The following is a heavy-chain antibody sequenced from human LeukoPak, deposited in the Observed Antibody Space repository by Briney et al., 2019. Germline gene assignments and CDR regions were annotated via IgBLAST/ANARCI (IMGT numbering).Heavy chain of an antibody. D-gene: IGHD3-10*01. CDR2: ITGWGVSGDGGNT. CDR3: AKDVIASGSYGQGT. Sequence: GGSLRLSCAASGFTFSSYGMSWVRQAPGKGLEWVSLITGWGVSGDGGNTYYADSVKGRFTISRDTSKNTIYLQMNSLRAEDTSIYFCAKDVIASGSYGQGTWGQGTLVTVSS. J-gene: IGHJ5*02. V-gene: IGHV3-23*01. CDR1: GFTFSSYG.